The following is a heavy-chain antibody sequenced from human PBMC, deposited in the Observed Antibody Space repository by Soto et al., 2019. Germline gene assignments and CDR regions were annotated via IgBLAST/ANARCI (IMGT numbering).Heavy chain of an antibody. J-gene: IGHJ4*02. D-gene: IGHD3-10*01. CDR2: TYTGGNS. CDR3: AREGFPYGLDY. Sequence: EVQLVETGGGLIQPGGSLSLSCAASGFNVSSKYMHWVRQAPGKGLEWVSLTYTGGNSFYASSVKGRFIVSRDISKNTLYLQMNSLSAEDTAVYYCAREGFPYGLDYWGQGSLVTVPS. V-gene: IGHV3-53*02. CDR1: GFNVSSKY.